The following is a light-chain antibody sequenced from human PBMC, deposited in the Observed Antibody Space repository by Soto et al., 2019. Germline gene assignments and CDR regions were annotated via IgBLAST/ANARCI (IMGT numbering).Light chain of an antibody. Sequence: DIQLTQFPSTLSASVGDRVTITCRASQTTNTWLAWYQQKPGRAPKLLIYDASSLEGGVPSRFSASGSGTELTLTISSLQPDDLATYYCQQYISYPYTFGQGTKVEIK. CDR3: QQYISYPYT. CDR1: QTTNTW. J-gene: IGKJ2*01. V-gene: IGKV1-5*01. CDR2: DAS.